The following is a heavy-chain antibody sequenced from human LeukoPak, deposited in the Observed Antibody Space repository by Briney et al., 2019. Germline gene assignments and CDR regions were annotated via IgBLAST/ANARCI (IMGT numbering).Heavy chain of an antibody. J-gene: IGHJ5*02. V-gene: IGHV7-4-1*02. CDR2: INTNTGNP. D-gene: IGHD6-6*01. CDR1: GYTFTSYA. Sequence: ASVKVSCKASGYTFTSYAMNWVRQAPGQGLEWMGWINTNTGNPTYAQGFTGRFVFSLDTSVSTAYLQISSLKAEDTAVYYVARLSSIAARRREVWFDPWGQGTPVPVFS. CDR3: ARLSSIAARRREVWFDP.